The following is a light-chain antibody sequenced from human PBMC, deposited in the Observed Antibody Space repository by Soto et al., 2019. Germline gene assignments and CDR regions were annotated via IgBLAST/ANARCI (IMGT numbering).Light chain of an antibody. CDR2: EVT. V-gene: IGLV2-14*01. Sequence: QSALTQPASVSGSPGQSITISCTGTSSDIGYYNYVSWYQQHPGKAPKLLIYEVTNRPSGISHRFSGSKSGNTASLTISGLLAEDEAFYYCSSYASSGTGGVFGAGTKLTVL. CDR1: SSDIGYYNY. CDR3: SSYASSGTGGV. J-gene: IGLJ1*01.